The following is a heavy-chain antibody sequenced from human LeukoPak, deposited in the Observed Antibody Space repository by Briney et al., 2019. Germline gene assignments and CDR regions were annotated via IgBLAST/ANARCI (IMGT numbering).Heavy chain of an antibody. Sequence: ASVKVSCKVSGYTLTELSMHWVRQAPGNGLEWMGSFDPEDGETINAQKFQGRVTMTEDPSRDTAYMELSGLRSEDTAVYYCATHPMRWVQGDYFDYWGQGTLVTVSS. CDR2: FDPEDGET. CDR3: ATHPMRWVQGDYFDY. D-gene: IGHD5-24*01. CDR1: GYTLTELS. J-gene: IGHJ4*02. V-gene: IGHV1-24*01.